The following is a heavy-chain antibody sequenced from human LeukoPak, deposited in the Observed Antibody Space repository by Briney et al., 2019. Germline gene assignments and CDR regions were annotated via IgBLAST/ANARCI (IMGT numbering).Heavy chain of an antibody. D-gene: IGHD3-16*01. J-gene: IGHJ4*02. Sequence: GASVKVSCKASGYTFTSYYMHWVRQAPGQRPEWMGWINAGNGDTKYSQKLQGRVTITRDKSASTAYMELSSLKSEDTAVYYCARDFAGDEGAHFDNWGQGTLVTVSS. V-gene: IGHV1-3*01. CDR2: INAGNGDT. CDR3: ARDFAGDEGAHFDN. CDR1: GYTFTSYY.